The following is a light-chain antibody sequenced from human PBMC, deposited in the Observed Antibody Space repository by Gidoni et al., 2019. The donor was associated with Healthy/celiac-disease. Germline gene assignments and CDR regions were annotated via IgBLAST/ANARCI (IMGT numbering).Light chain of an antibody. V-gene: IGKV1-39*01. CDR3: QQSYSTHT. CDR1: QSISSY. J-gene: IGKJ2*01. Sequence: DIQMTQSPSSLSASVGDRVTITCRASQSISSYLNWYQQKPGVPSRFSGSGSGTDFTLTISSLQPEDFATYYCQQSYSTHTFGQGTKLEIK.